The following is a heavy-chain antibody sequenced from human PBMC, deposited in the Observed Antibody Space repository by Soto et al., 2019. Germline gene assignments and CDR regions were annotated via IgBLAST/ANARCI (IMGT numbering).Heavy chain of an antibody. J-gene: IGHJ5*02. V-gene: IGHV3-23*01. CDR2: IDGSGGIT. CDR1: GFTFGTTD. D-gene: IGHD3-10*01. Sequence: QLLQSGGGLVQLGGSLTLSCAASGFTFGTTDMSWVRQAPGEGLEWVPTIDGSGGITYYADSVKGRFTISRDNSRNTVYLQMNSLRGDDTALYYCVKNSGWFNTWGQGALVTVSS. CDR3: VKNSGWFNT.